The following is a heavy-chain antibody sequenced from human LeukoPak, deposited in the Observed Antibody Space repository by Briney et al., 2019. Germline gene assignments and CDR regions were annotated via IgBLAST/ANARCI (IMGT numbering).Heavy chain of an antibody. CDR1: GYTFTGYY. J-gene: IGHJ3*02. CDR2: INPNSGGT. Sequence: ASVKVSCKASGYTFTGYYMHWVRQAPGQGLEWMGWINPNSGGTNYAQKFQGWVTMTRDTSISTAYMELSRLRSDDTAVYYCARGFPRYCSSTSCYTVAPDAFDIWGQGTMVTVSS. CDR3: ARGFPRYCSSTSCYTVAPDAFDI. V-gene: IGHV1-2*04. D-gene: IGHD2-2*02.